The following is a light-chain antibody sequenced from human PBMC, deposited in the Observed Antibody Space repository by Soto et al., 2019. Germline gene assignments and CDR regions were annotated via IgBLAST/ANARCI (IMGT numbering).Light chain of an antibody. V-gene: IGKV1-5*03. Sequence: DIQMTQSPSTLSASVGDRVIITCRASQGICVWLAWYQQKPGKAPKLLIYQTSTLESGVPSRFSGSGSGTEFTLTISCLQPDDFATYYCQQYSSYSVFTFGPGTKVDIK. J-gene: IGKJ3*01. CDR2: QTS. CDR1: QGICVW. CDR3: QQYSSYSVFT.